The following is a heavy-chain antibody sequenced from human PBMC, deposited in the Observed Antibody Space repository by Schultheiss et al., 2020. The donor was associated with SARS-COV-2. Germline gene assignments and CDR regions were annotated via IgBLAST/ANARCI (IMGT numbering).Heavy chain of an antibody. CDR1: GFTFSRYG. CDR2: IGAGGKT. Sequence: GGSLRLSCAASGFTFSRYGMHWVRQPTGKGLEWVSAIGAGGKTYYSGSVKGRFTISRENAKNSLYLQVNSVRVGDTAVYYCARSDFGGKPDYWGQGTLVTVSS. CDR3: ARSDFGGKPDY. V-gene: IGHV3-13*01. J-gene: IGHJ4*02. D-gene: IGHD4-23*01.